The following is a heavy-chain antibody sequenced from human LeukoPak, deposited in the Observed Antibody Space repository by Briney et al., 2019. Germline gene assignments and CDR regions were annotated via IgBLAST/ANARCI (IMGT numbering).Heavy chain of an antibody. D-gene: IGHD2-2*01. V-gene: IGHV4-59*01. J-gene: IGHJ6*04. CDR1: GGSISSYY. Sequence: SETLSLTCTVSGGSISSYYWSWIRQPPGKGLEWIGYIYYSGSTNYNPSLKSRVTISVDTSKNQFSLKLNSVTAADTAVHYCARDCSSTSCYGVVGMDVWGKGTTVTVSS. CDR3: ARDCSSTSCYGVVGMDV. CDR2: IYYSGST.